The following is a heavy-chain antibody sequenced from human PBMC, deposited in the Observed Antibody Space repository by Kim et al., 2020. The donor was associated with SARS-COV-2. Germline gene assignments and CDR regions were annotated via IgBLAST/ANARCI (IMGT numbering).Heavy chain of an antibody. CDR3: AKEQPDSDYTCLNFD. J-gene: IGHJ4*01. CDR1: ASTFSSFA. CDR2: ISYNGANT. D-gene: IGHD5-12*01. V-gene: IGHV3-23*01. Sequence: GGSLRLSCEASASTFSSFAMSWVRQAPGRGLEWVAAISYNGANTFYADSVKGRFTISRDNSKNTLFLQMNSLRADDTAVYYCAKEQPDSDYTCLNFD.